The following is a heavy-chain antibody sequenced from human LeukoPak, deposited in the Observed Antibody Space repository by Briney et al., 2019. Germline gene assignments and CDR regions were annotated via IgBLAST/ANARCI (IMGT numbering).Heavy chain of an antibody. CDR3: ARDAPAVRDDY. V-gene: IGHV3-11*04. CDR2: ISSSGSII. Sequence: GGSLRLSCAASGFTFTDYFMSWIRQAPGKGLEWVSYISSSGSIIYYADSVKGRFTISRDNAKNSLYLQMNSLRAEDTAVYYCARDAPAVRDDYWGRGTLVTVSS. J-gene: IGHJ4*02. CDR1: GFTFTDYF. D-gene: IGHD3-10*01.